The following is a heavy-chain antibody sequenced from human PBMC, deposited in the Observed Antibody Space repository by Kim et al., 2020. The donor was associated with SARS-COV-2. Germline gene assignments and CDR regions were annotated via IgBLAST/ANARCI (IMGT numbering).Heavy chain of an antibody. CDR2: ISSSSSTI. CDR3: ARDYPPTYDTPRYFSL. CDR1: GFTFSSYS. D-gene: IGHD5-12*01. Sequence: GGSLRLSCAASGFTFSSYSMNWVRQAPGKGLEWVSYISSSSSTIYYADSVKGRFTISRDNAKNSLYRQMNSLREEDTGGYYCARDYPPTYDTPRYFSLWG. J-gene: IGHJ2*01. V-gene: IGHV3-48*02.